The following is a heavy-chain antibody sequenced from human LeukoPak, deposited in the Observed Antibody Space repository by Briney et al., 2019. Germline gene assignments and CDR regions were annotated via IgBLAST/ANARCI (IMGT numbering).Heavy chain of an antibody. CDR1: GGTFSSYA. D-gene: IGHD2-21*02. CDR2: IIPILGIA. V-gene: IGHV1-69*04. J-gene: IGHJ4*02. CDR3: ARLPFYCGGDCRTDY. Sequence: ASVKVSCKASGGTFSSYAISWVRQAPGQGLERMGRIIPILGIANYAQKFQGRVTITADKSTSTAYMELSSLRSEDTAVYYCARLPFYCGGDCRTDYWGQGTLVTVSS.